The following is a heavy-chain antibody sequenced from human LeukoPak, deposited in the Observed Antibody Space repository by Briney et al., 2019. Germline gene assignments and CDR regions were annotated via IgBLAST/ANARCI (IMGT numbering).Heavy chain of an antibody. D-gene: IGHD2-2*01. J-gene: IGHJ6*02. V-gene: IGHV4-59*01. Sequence: SETLSLTCTVSGGSISTYYWSWIRQPPGKGLEWIGYIYYSGGTNYNPSLKSRVTISVDTSKNQFSLKVSSVTAADTAVYYCARGHEYQLPFYGLDVWGQGTTVTVSS. CDR2: IYYSGGT. CDR3: ARGHEYQLPFYGLDV. CDR1: GGSISTYY.